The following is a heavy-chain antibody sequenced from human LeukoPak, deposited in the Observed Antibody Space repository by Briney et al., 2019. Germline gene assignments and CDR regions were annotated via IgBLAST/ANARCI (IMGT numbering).Heavy chain of an antibody. Sequence: GGSLRLSCAASGFTFSSYVMNWVRQAPGKGLEWVSYISSSGSTIYYADSVKGRFTISRDNAKNSLYLQVNSLRAEDTAVYYCARVSLLDDGGLGDYWGQGTLVTVSS. CDR2: ISSSGSTI. CDR3: ARVSLLDDGGLGDY. D-gene: IGHD4-23*01. V-gene: IGHV3-48*03. J-gene: IGHJ4*02. CDR1: GFTFSSYV.